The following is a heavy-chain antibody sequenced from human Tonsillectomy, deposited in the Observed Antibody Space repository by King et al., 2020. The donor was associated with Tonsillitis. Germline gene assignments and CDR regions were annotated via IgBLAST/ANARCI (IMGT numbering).Heavy chain of an antibody. J-gene: IGHJ6*03. CDR1: GFAFSTYG. D-gene: IGHD3-10*01. Sequence: VQLVESGGGLVKPGGSLRLSCAASGFAFSTYGMNWVRQAPGKGLEWVSSISSRSTYIYYGDSVKGRFTISRDNAKNSLYLQMNSLRAEDTAVYYCARISMVRGSPDYFSYMDVWGKGTTVTVSS. CDR2: ISSRSTYI. CDR3: ARISMVRGSPDYFSYMDV. V-gene: IGHV3-21*01.